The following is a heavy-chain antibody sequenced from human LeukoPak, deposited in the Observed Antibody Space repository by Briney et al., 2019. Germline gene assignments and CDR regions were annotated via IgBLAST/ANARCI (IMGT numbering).Heavy chain of an antibody. CDR3: ARDLDPTGNFDY. V-gene: IGHV4-61*01. CDR2: IYYSGST. D-gene: IGHD1-14*01. Sequence: SETLSLTCTVSGGSISSSSYYWSWIRQPPGKGLEWIGYIYYSGSTNYNPSLKSRVTISVDTSKNQFSLKLSSVTAADTAVYYCARDLDPTGNFDYWGQGTLVTVSS. J-gene: IGHJ4*02. CDR1: GGSISSSSYY.